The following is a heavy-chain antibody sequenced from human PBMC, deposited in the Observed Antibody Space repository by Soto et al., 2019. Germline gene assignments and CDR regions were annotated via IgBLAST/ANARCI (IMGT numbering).Heavy chain of an antibody. V-gene: IGHV3-33*01. J-gene: IGHJ4*02. CDR1: GFNFRGYG. D-gene: IGHD1-26*01. CDR3: ARDGVGATTYFGYFDY. Sequence: QVQLVESGGGVVQPGRSPRLSCAASGFNFRGYGMHWVRQAPGKGLEWVAITRHDGSNTYYADSVRGRFTISRDNSKNTLYLQMNSLRVEDTAVYYCARDGVGATTYFGYFDYWGQGTPITVSS. CDR2: TRHDGSNT.